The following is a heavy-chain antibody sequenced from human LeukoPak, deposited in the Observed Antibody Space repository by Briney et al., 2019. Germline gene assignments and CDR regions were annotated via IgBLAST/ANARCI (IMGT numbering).Heavy chain of an antibody. Sequence: GGSLRLSCAASGFTFSSYAMHWVRQAPGKGLEWVAVISYDGSNKYYADSVKGRFTIFRDNSKNTLYLQMNSLRAEDTAVYYCARGASLRFLEWLPDYYYGMDVWGQGTTVTVSS. CDR3: ARGASLRFLEWLPDYYYGMDV. CDR2: ISYDGSNK. J-gene: IGHJ6*02. CDR1: GFTFSSYA. V-gene: IGHV3-30-3*01. D-gene: IGHD3-3*01.